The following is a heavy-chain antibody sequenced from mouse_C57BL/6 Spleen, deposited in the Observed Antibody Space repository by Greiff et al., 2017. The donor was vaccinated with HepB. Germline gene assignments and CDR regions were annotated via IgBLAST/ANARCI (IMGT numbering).Heavy chain of an antibody. CDR3: ARWGGNQGMDY. CDR1: GYTFTSYW. D-gene: IGHD1-1*02. V-gene: IGHV1-55*01. Sequence: QVQLQQPGAELVKPGASVKMSCKASGYTFTSYWITWVKQRPGHGLEWIGDIYPGSGSTNYNEKFKSKATLTVDTSSSTAYMQLSSLTAEDSAVYYGARWGGNQGMDYWGQGTSVTVAS. CDR2: IYPGSGST. J-gene: IGHJ4*01.